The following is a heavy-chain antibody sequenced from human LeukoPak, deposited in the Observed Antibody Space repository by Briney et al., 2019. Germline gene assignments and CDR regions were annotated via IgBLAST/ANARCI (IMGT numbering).Heavy chain of an antibody. CDR1: LDSKTSNF. Sequence: SSETVPHLRTVSLDSKTSNFGSWVGQPPGKGLEWIGEIHRSGSPNYNPSLQSRVTISIDRSTNQIVLGLSSVTAADTAVYYCAREMLGGRNPGAHWG. J-gene: IGHJ1*01. CDR2: IHRSGSP. V-gene: IGHV4-4*02. D-gene: IGHD4-23*01. CDR3: AREMLGGRNPGAH.